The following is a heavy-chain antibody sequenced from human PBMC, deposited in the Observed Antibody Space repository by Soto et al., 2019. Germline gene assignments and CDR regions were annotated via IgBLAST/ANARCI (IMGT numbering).Heavy chain of an antibody. CDR3: ARGTQVPSARRYYFDS. CDR2: IYFTGST. Sequence: SSETLSLTCNVSGGSISNYFWIWIRQPPGKGLEWIGYIYFTGSTEYNPTLKSRVTTSVDTSKNQFSLKLTSVTAADTAVYFCARGTQVPSARRYYFDSWGQGTLVTVSS. CDR1: GGSISNYF. J-gene: IGHJ4*02. V-gene: IGHV4-59*01. D-gene: IGHD2-2*01.